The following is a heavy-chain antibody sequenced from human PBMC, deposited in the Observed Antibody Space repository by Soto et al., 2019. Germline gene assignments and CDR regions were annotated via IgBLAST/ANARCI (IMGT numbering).Heavy chain of an antibody. CDR2: INPSGGAT. CDR1: GFTFSSYY. J-gene: IGHJ3*02. D-gene: IGHD6-25*01. V-gene: IGHV1-46*01. Sequence: ASVKVSCKTSGFTFSSYYIHWVRQAPGQGLEWMGIINPSGGATSYAQKFEDRVTLTRDTSTSTVYMELSSLRSDDTALYYCARSQRDAFDIWGQGTMVTVSS. CDR3: ARSQRDAFDI.